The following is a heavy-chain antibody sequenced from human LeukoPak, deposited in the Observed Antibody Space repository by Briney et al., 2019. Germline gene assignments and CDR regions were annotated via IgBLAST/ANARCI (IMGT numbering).Heavy chain of an antibody. Sequence: SVKVSCKASGGTFSSYAISWVRQAPGQGLEWMGGIIPIFGTANYAQKFQGRVTITADKSTSTAYMELSSLRSEDTAVYYCARDRGGGYSYGPIDYWGQGTLVTVSS. CDR2: IIPIFGTA. J-gene: IGHJ4*02. V-gene: IGHV1-69*06. CDR1: GGTFSSYA. CDR3: ARDRGGGYSYGPIDY. D-gene: IGHD5-18*01.